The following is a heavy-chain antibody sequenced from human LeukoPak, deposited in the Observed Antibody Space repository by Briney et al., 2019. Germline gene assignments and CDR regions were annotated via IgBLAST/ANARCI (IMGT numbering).Heavy chain of an antibody. J-gene: IGHJ4*02. D-gene: IGHD3-10*01. CDR1: GFTFSSYG. CDR2: IWYDGSNK. Sequence: GGSLRLSCAASGFTFSSYGMHWVRQAPGKGLEWVAVIWYDGSNKYYADSVKGRFTISRDNSKNTLYLQMNSLRAEDTAVYYCARIMGGYYGSGSYYPPPFFDYWGQGTLVTVSS. V-gene: IGHV3-33*01. CDR3: ARIMGGYYGSGSYYPPPFFDY.